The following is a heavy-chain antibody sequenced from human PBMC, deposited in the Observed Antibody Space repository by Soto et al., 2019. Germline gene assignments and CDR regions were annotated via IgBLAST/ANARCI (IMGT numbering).Heavy chain of an antibody. Sequence: PGGSLRLSCTASGFTFDDYGMSWVRQAPGKGLEWVSGLNWNGGSTGHADSVKGRFTISRDNAKNSLYLQMNSLTAEDTALYYCARETGGSSQYYFDYWGQGTLVPSPQ. CDR1: GFTFDDYG. D-gene: IGHD1-26*01. J-gene: IGHJ4*02. CDR2: LNWNGGST. V-gene: IGHV3-20*04. CDR3: ARETGGSSQYYFDY.